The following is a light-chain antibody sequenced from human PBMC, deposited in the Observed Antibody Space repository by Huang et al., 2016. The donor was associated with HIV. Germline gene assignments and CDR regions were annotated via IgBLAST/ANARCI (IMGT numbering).Light chain of an antibody. V-gene: IGKV1-5*03. J-gene: IGKJ2*02. CDR1: QSVSDW. CDR2: KAS. CDR3: QQYSSYSSWT. Sequence: IQMTQSPSTLSASVGDRVTITCRASQSVSDWLAWYQQKPGKAPDLLIYKASNVEDGVPLRFSGTGYGTEFTLIITNVQSDDTATYYCQQYSSYSSWTFGQGTRLQIK.